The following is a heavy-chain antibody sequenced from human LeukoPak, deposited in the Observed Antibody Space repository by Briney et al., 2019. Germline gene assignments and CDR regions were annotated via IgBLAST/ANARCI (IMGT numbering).Heavy chain of an antibody. V-gene: IGHV4-34*01. D-gene: IGHD3-22*01. CDR3: ARPKTYYYDSSGYFDAFDI. Sequence: PSETLSLTCAVYGGSFSGYYWSWIRQPPGKGLEWIGEINHSGSTNYNPSLKSRVTISVDTSKNQFSLKLSSVTAADTAVYYRARPKTYYYDSSGYFDAFDIWGQGTMVTVSS. J-gene: IGHJ3*02. CDR1: GGSFSGYY. CDR2: INHSGST.